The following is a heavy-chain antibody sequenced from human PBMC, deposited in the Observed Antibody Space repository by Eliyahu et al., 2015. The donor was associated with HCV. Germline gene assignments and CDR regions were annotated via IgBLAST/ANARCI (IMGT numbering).Heavy chain of an antibody. CDR3: NTDAVRGTMTSPRVDY. J-gene: IGHJ4*02. D-gene: IGHD1-1*01. Sequence: EVQLVESGGGLVKPGGSLRLSCAASGFPFSNAWVSWVRQAXGKGLEWVGRIKSKTDGGITDYAAPVKGRFTISRDDSKNTLYLQMNSLKTEDTAVYYCNTDAVRGTMTSPRVDYWGQGAWSPSPQ. V-gene: IGHV3-15*01. CDR1: GFPFSNAW. CDR2: IKSKTDGGIT.